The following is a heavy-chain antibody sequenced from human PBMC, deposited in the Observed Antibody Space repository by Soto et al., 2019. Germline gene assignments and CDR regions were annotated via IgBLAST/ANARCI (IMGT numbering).Heavy chain of an antibody. Sequence: QVQLVQSGAEVKKPGSSVKVSCKASGGTFSSYAISWVRQAPGQGLEWMGGIIPIFGTANYAQKFQGRVTITADEYTSKAYMELSSLRSEETAVYYCAGTGPQYSSSYGYWGQGTMVTVSS. CDR2: IIPIFGTA. V-gene: IGHV1-69*01. CDR3: AGTGPQYSSSYGY. J-gene: IGHJ4*02. D-gene: IGHD6-6*01. CDR1: GGTFSSYA.